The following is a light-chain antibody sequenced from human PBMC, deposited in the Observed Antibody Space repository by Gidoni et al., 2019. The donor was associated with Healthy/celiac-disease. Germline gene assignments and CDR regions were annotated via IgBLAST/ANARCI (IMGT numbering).Light chain of an antibody. CDR3: NSRDSSGNHYV. CDR2: GKN. CDR1: SLRSYY. J-gene: IGLJ1*01. Sequence: SSELTQYPAVSVALGQTVRITCQGDSLRSYYASWYQQTPGQAPVLVIYGKNNRPSGIPDRFSGSSSGNTASLTITGAQAEDEADYYCNSRDSSGNHYVFGTGTKVTVL. V-gene: IGLV3-19*01.